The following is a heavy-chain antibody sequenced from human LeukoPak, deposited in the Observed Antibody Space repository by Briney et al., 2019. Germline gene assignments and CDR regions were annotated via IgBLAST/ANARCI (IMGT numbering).Heavy chain of an antibody. J-gene: IGHJ6*02. CDR3: AKAASSSWPSYYYGMDV. Sequence: PGGSLGLSCAASGFIFSSYSMSWVRQAPGKGLEWVSVITGSGGNTYYAASVKGRFTISKDNSKNTVYLQMSSLRVDDTAVYYCAKAASSSWPSYYYGMDVWGQGTTVTVSS. CDR1: GFIFSSYS. D-gene: IGHD6-13*01. V-gene: IGHV3-23*01. CDR2: ITGSGGNT.